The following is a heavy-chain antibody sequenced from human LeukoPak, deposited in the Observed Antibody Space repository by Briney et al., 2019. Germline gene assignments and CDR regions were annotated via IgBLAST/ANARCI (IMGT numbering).Heavy chain of an antibody. D-gene: IGHD5-18*01. V-gene: IGHV3-30*02. Sequence: SGGSLRLSCAASGFTFSSYGMHWVRQAPGKGLEWVAFIRYDGSNKYYADSVKGRFTISRDNSKNTLYLQMNSLRAEDTAVYYCAKPHSYGQYYFDYWGQGTLVTVSS. CDR3: AKPHSYGQYYFDY. CDR2: IRYDGSNK. J-gene: IGHJ4*02. CDR1: GFTFSSYG.